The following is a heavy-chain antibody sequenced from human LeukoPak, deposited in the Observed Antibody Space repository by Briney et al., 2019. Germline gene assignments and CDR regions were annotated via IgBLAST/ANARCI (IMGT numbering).Heavy chain of an antibody. V-gene: IGHV3-30-3*01. CDR1: GFTFSSYA. Sequence: GSLRLSCAASGFTFSSYAMHWVRQAPGKGLEWVAVISYDGSNKYYADSVKGRFTISRDNSKNTLYLQMNSLRAEDTAVYYCARDPPGYSSSWYYFDYWGQGTLVTVSS. CDR2: ISYDGSNK. D-gene: IGHD6-13*01. J-gene: IGHJ4*02. CDR3: ARDPPGYSSSWYYFDY.